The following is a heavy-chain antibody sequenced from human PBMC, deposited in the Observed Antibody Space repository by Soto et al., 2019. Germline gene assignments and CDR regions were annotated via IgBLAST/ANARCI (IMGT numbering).Heavy chain of an antibody. Sequence: PSVTLSLTFPVSGVSIPSSNCWSWVRQPPGKGLEWIGEIYHSGSTNYNPSLKSRVTISVDTSKNQFSLKLSSVTAADTAVYYCARDTRGNFWSDYYDYWGPGTLVT. V-gene: IGHV4-4*02. CDR2: IYHSGST. D-gene: IGHD3-3*01. CDR1: GVSIPSSNC. CDR3: ARDTRGNFWSDYYDY. J-gene: IGHJ4*02.